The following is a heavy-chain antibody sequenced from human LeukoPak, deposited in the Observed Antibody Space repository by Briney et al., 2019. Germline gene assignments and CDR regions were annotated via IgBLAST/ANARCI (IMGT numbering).Heavy chain of an antibody. CDR3: ARVNIVVVPAARSGAADY. V-gene: IGHV3-9*01. CDR2: ISWNSGSI. J-gene: IGHJ4*02. CDR1: GFTFDDYA. Sequence: TGRSLRLSCAASGFTFDDYAMHWVRQAPGKGLEWVSGISWNSGSIGYADSVKGRFTISRDNAKNSLYLQMNSLRAEDTAVYYCARVNIVVVPAARSGAADYWGQGTLVTVPS. D-gene: IGHD2-2*01.